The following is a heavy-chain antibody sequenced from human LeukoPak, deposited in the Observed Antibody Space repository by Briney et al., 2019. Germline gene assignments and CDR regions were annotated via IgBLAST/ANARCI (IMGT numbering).Heavy chain of an antibody. CDR3: ARATLYYDSSGYYLD. V-gene: IGHV1-2*02. Sequence: VASVKVSCKASGYTFTGYYMHWVRQAPGQGLEWMGWINPNSGGTNYAQKFQGRVTMTRDTSISTAYMELSRLRSDDTAVYYCARATLYYDSSGYYLDWGQGTLVTVSS. D-gene: IGHD3-22*01. J-gene: IGHJ4*02. CDR2: INPNSGGT. CDR1: GYTFTGYY.